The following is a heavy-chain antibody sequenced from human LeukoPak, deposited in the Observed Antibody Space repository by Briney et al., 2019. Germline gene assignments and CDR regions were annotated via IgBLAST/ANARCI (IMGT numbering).Heavy chain of an antibody. CDR3: ARRPNGDYPPDY. J-gene: IGHJ4*02. CDR2: ISSRSSYI. V-gene: IGHV3-21*01. Sequence: GGSLRLSCAASVFTFSSCSMNWVRQAPGKGLEWVSYISSRSSYIHYAYSVKGRFTISRDNAKNTLYLQMKSLGAEDTAVYYCARRPNGDYPPDYWGQGTLVTVSS. D-gene: IGHD4-17*01. CDR1: VFTFSSCS.